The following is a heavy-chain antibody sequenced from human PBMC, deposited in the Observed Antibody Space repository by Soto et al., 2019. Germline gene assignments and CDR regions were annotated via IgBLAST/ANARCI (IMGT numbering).Heavy chain of an antibody. D-gene: IGHD1-26*01. J-gene: IGHJ2*01. Sequence: PGGSLRLSCAASGFTFSSYAMSWVRQAPGKGLEWVSAISGSGGSTYYADSVKGRFTISRDNPKNTLYLQMNSLRAEDTAVYYCAKRRVVGATGLDYWYFDLWGRGTLVTVSS. CDR3: AKRRVVGATGLDYWYFDL. CDR2: ISGSGGST. CDR1: GFTFSSYA. V-gene: IGHV3-23*01.